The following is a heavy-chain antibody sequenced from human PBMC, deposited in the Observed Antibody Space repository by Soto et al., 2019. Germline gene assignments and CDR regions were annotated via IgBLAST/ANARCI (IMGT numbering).Heavy chain of an antibody. CDR3: ARSLRNDLFDY. Sequence: PSETLSLTCTVSGGSISRFFWGWIRQPPGKGLELIGYIYYTGSTNYHPSLKSRVTISVDTSKNQFSLKLNSVTAADTAVYFCARSLRNDLFDYWGQGALVTVS. J-gene: IGHJ4*02. D-gene: IGHD3-16*01. CDR2: IYYTGST. CDR1: GGSISRFF. V-gene: IGHV4-59*01.